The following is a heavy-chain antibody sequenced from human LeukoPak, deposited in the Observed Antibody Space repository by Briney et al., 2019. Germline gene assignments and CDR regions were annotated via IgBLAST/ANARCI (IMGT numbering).Heavy chain of an antibody. CDR3: ARHPQLELHYFDY. J-gene: IGHJ4*02. Sequence: SETLSLTCAVYGGSFSGYYWSWIRQPPGKGLEWIGEINHSGSTNYNPSLKSRVTISVDTSKNQFSLKLSSVTAADTAVYYCARHPQLELHYFDYWGQGTLVTVSS. D-gene: IGHD1-7*01. V-gene: IGHV4-34*01. CDR1: GGSFSGYY. CDR2: INHSGST.